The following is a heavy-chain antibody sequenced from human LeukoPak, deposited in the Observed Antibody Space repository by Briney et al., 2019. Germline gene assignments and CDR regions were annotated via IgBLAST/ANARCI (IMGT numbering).Heavy chain of an antibody. V-gene: IGHV4-39*01. D-gene: IGHD3-22*01. CDR2: IYYSGNT. CDR1: GGSISGDGYH. CDR3: ARRFYYDSSGYYPDY. J-gene: IGHJ4*02. Sequence: SETLSLTCSVSGGSISGDGYHWGWIRQPPGKGLEWIGSIYYSGNTYYNASLKSRVTMSVDTSNNQFSLKPSSVTAADTAVYYCARRFYYDSSGYYPDYWGQGTLVTVSS.